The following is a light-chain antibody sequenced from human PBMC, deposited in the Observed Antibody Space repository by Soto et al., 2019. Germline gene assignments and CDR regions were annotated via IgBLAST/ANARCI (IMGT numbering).Light chain of an antibody. V-gene: IGLV2-18*02. J-gene: IGLJ1*01. CDR1: SSDVGSFSR. Sequence: QSALTQPPSVSGSPGQSVTISCTGTSSDVGSFSRVSWYRQPPGKAPKLVIYEVNKRPSGVSNRFSGSKSGNTASLTISGLQAEDEADYYCSSFTTSKTYVFGIGTKLTVL. CDR2: EVN. CDR3: SSFTTSKTYV.